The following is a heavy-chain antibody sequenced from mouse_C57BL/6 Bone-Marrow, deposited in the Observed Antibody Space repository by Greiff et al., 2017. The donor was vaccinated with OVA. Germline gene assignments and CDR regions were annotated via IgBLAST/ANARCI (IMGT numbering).Heavy chain of an antibody. CDR1: GFNIKDYY. D-gene: IGHD1-1*01. CDR2: IDPEDGET. J-gene: IGHJ2*01. V-gene: IGHV14-2*01. Sequence: VQLQQSGAELVKPGASVKLSCTASGFNIKDYYMHWVKQRTEQGLEWIGRIDPEDGETKYAPKFPGKATITADTSSNTAYLQLSSLTSEDTAVYYCARSGYGSSCFDYWGQGTTLTVSS. CDR3: ARSGYGSSCFDY.